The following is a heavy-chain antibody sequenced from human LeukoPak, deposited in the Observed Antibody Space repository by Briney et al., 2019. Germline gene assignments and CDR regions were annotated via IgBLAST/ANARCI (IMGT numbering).Heavy chain of an antibody. J-gene: IGHJ3*02. V-gene: IGHV4-4*09. CDR2: IYTSGNT. D-gene: IGHD6-19*01. CDR3: ARPYSSGWSGAFDI. Sequence: PSETLSLTCTVSGGSISSYYWSWIRQPPGKGLEWIGNIYTSGNTNYNPSLKSRVAISVDTSKNQFSLKLNSVTAADTVVYYCARPYSSGWSGAFDIWGQGTMVTVSS. CDR1: GGSISSYY.